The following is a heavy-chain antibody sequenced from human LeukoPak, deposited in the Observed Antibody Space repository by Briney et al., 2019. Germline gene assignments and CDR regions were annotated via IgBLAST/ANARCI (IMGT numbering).Heavy chain of an antibody. J-gene: IGHJ4*02. CDR2: INPSGGST. D-gene: IGHD2-21*02. CDR3: ARGGGIVVVTRGCDY. Sequence: ASVKVSCKASGYTFTSYYMHWVRQAPGQGLEWMGIINPSGGSTSYAQKFQGRVTMTRDTSTSTVYMELSSLRSEDTAGYYCARGGGIVVVTRGCDYWGQGTLVTVSS. V-gene: IGHV1-46*01. CDR1: GYTFTSYY.